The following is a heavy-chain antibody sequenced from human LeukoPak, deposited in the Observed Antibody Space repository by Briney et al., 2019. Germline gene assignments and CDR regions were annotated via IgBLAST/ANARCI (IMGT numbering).Heavy chain of an antibody. J-gene: IGHJ3*02. CDR3: ARAAWRGTNSRDAFDI. CDR2: ISYSGTT. V-gene: IGHV4-31*03. CDR1: GGSISSGGDY. Sequence: SETLSLTCTVSGGSISSGGDYWSWIRQHPGKGLEWNGYISYSGTTYDNPSLKSRITISLDTSKNQFSLELSSVTAADTAVYYCARAAWRGTNSRDAFDIWGLGTVVTVSS. D-gene: IGHD4/OR15-4a*01.